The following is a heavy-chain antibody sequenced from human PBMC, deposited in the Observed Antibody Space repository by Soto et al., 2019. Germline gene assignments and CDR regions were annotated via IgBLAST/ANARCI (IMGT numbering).Heavy chain of an antibody. CDR2: INHSGST. J-gene: IGHJ4*02. CDR1: GGSFSGYY. V-gene: IGHV4-34*01. Sequence: SETLSLTCAVYGGSFSGYYWSWIRQPPGKGLEWIGEINHSGSTNYNPSLKSRVTISVDTSKNQFSLKLSSVTAADTAVYYCATLVVPAAISFDYWGQGTLVTVSS. D-gene: IGHD2-2*01. CDR3: ATLVVPAAISFDY.